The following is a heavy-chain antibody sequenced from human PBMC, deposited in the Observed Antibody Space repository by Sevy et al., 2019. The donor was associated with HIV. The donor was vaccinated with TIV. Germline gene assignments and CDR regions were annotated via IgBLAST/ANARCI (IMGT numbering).Heavy chain of an antibody. Sequence: GGSLRLSCAASGFTFSSYAMSWVRQAPGKGLEWVSAISGSGGSTYDADSVRGRFTISRDNSKNTLYLQMNSLRVEDKAVYYCAKGRYYDSSGYYWFSAFDIWGQGTMVTVSS. D-gene: IGHD3-22*01. CDR2: ISGSGGST. V-gene: IGHV3-23*01. CDR3: AKGRYYDSSGYYWFSAFDI. J-gene: IGHJ3*02. CDR1: GFTFSSYA.